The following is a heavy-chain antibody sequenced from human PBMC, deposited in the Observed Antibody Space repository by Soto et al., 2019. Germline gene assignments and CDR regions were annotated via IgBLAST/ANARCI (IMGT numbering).Heavy chain of an antibody. CDR3: AKYGSGPS. J-gene: IGHJ4*02. CDR1: GYTFTIYA. CDR2: INGGNGNT. V-gene: IGHV1-3*01. D-gene: IGHD3-10*01. Sequence: QVQLVQSGAEVKKPGASVKISCKASGYTFTIYAMHWVRQAPGQSLEWMGWINGGNGNTKYSQKFQGRVTITRDTSASTAYMELSGLRSEDTAVYYCAKYGSGPSWGQGTQVTVSS.